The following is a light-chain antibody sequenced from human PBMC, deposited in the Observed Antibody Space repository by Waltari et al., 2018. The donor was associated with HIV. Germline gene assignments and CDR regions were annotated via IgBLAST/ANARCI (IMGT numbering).Light chain of an antibody. V-gene: IGLV2-8*01. J-gene: IGLJ3*02. CDR2: EVN. CDR3: SSYVGSNRV. Sequence: QSALPQPPSASGSPGQSVTISCTGIRSDVGDYNYVSWYQQHPGKAPQLMIYEVNKRPSGVPDRFSGSKSGNTASLTVSGLQAEDEADYYCSSYVGSNRVFGGGTKLTVL. CDR1: RSDVGDYNY.